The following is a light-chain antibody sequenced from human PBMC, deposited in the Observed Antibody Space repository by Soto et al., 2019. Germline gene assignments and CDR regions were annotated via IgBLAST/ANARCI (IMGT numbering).Light chain of an antibody. CDR2: GNF. V-gene: IGLV1-40*01. CDR3: HSYDSSLSAVI. CDR1: SSNIGAGYD. Sequence: QAVVTQPPSVSGAPGQRVTISCTGTSSNIGAGYDVHWYQQLPGAAPKLLIYGNFNRPSGVPDRFSGSKSGTSASLAISGLQAEDEADYYCHSYDSSLSAVIFGGGTKLTVL. J-gene: IGLJ2*01.